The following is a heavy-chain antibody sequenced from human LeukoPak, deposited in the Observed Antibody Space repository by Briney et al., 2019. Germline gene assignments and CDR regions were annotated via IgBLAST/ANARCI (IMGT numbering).Heavy chain of an antibody. CDR1: GFTFSSYA. V-gene: IGHV3-23*01. CDR2: ISGGSGGST. Sequence: GGSLRLSCAASGFTFSSYAMSWVRQAPGKGLEWVSVISGGSGGSTYYADSVKGRFTISRDNSKNSLYLQMNSLRAEDTAVYYCAVEGFDIWGHGTMVTVSS. D-gene: IGHD1-1*01. J-gene: IGHJ3*02. CDR3: AVEGFDI.